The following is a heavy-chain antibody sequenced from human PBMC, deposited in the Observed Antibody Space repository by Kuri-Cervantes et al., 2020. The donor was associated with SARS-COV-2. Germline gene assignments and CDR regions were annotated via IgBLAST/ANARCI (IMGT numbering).Heavy chain of an antibody. CDR1: GFTFSSYE. V-gene: IGHV3-48*03. CDR2: ISSSGSTI. CDR3: AKGPSESFGY. D-gene: IGHD3-10*01. Sequence: GGSLRLSCAASGFTFSSYEMNWVRQAPGKGLEWVSYISSSGSTIYYADSVKGRFTISRDNSKNTLYLQMNSLRAEDTAVYYCAKGPSESFGYWGQGTLVTVSS. J-gene: IGHJ4*02.